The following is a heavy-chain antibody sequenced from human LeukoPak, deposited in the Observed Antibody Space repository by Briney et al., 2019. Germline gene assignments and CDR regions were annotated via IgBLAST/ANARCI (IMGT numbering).Heavy chain of an antibody. Sequence: PGGSLRLSCTASGFIFSSYAMHWVRQAPGKGLEWVAVISNDGGAKHYADSVKGRFTVSRDNSRNTLYLQMNSLRGEDAAVYFCAKGCGADGGFDYVLHFWGQGALVTVSS. CDR2: ISNDGGAK. CDR3: AKGCGADGGFDYVLHF. J-gene: IGHJ4*02. V-gene: IGHV3-30-3*01. D-gene: IGHD5-12*01. CDR1: GFIFSSYA.